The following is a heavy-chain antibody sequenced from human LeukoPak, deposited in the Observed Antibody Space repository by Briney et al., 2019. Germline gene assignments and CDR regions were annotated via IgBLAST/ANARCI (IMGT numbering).Heavy chain of an antibody. CDR3: ARGVRRIQLWPTGAYYFDY. D-gene: IGHD5-18*01. CDR1: GGSFSGYY. Sequence: SETLSLTCAVYGGSFSGYYWSWTRQPPGKGLEWIGEINHSGSTNYNPSLKSRVTISVDTSKNQFSLKLSSVTAADTAVYYCARGVRRIQLWPTGAYYFDYWGQGTLVTVSS. CDR2: INHSGST. J-gene: IGHJ4*02. V-gene: IGHV4-34*01.